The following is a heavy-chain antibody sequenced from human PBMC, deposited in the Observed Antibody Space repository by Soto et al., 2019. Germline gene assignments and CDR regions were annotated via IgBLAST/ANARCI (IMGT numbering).Heavy chain of an antibody. J-gene: IGHJ6*02. CDR1: GFSFSSFA. CDR2: ISGSADST. Sequence: EVQLLESGGGFIHPGGSLRLSCAASGFSFSSFAMNWVRQAPGKGLEWVSIISGSADSTFYADSVKGRFTISRDKSKRTRYLQINSRRAEDTAVYYCAKTRGAMIYAISVYGMDVWGQGTTVTVSS. V-gene: IGHV3-23*01. D-gene: IGHD2-8*01. CDR3: AKTRGAMIYAISVYGMDV.